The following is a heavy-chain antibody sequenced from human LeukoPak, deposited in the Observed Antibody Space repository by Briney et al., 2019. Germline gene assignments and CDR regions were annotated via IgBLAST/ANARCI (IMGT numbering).Heavy chain of an antibody. CDR1: GFTFNTYS. Sequence: PGGSLRLSCAASGFTFNTYSMNWVRRAPGKGLERVSHISSSSSTIYYADSVKGRFTISRDNAKTSLYLQMNSLRDEDTAMYYCARVEQKPRAVCGMDVWGQGTTVTVSS. D-gene: IGHD6-13*01. CDR2: ISSSSSTI. V-gene: IGHV3-48*02. J-gene: IGHJ6*02. CDR3: ARVEQKPRAVCGMDV.